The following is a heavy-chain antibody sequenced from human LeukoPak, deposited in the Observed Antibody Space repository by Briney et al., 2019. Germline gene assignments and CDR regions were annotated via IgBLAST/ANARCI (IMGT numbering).Heavy chain of an antibody. Sequence: GGSLRLSCAPSGFIFSGFAMHWVRQTPGKGLEWVAVISFDGNDKFYGDSVKGRFTISRDNSKDTLDLQMNSLRPEDTAVYYCAKGHYYDSTDKYSYADYWGQGTLVTVSS. J-gene: IGHJ4*02. D-gene: IGHD3-22*01. CDR1: GFIFSGFA. CDR3: AKGHYYDSTDKYSYADY. CDR2: ISFDGNDK. V-gene: IGHV3-30*04.